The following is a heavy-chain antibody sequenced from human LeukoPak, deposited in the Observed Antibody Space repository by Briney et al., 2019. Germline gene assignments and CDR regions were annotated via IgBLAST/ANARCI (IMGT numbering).Heavy chain of an antibody. J-gene: IGHJ6*03. Sequence: GGSLRLSCAASGFTVSSNYMSWVRQAPGKGLEWVSVIYSGGSTYYADSVKGRFTISRDNSKNTLYLQMNSLRAEDTAVYYCAKTVRGVTPYYMDVWGKGTTVTVSS. CDR2: IYSGGST. CDR3: AKTVRGVTPYYMDV. CDR1: GFTVSSNY. D-gene: IGHD3-10*01. V-gene: IGHV3-53*01.